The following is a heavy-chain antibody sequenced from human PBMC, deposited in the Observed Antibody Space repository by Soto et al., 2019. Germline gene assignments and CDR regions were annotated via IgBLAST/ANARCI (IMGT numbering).Heavy chain of an antibody. V-gene: IGHV2-5*01. CDR1: GFSLSTTGVG. CDR2: IYWHDDK. Sequence: SGPTLVNPTQTLTLTCTFSGFSLSTTGVGVSWIRQPPGKALEWHALIYWHDDKRYSPSLKSRLTITKDTSKNQVVLTMTNMDPVDTATYYCAHRGGAAVGLYYFDYWGQGALVTVSS. D-gene: IGHD6-13*01. CDR3: AHRGGAAVGLYYFDY. J-gene: IGHJ4*02.